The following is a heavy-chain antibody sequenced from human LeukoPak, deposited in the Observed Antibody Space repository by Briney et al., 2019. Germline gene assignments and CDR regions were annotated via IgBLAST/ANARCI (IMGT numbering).Heavy chain of an antibody. CDR3: AKTRGIVVVPAAIDY. J-gene: IGHJ4*02. CDR1: GLTFSSYG. CDR2: ISYDGSNK. Sequence: GGSLRLSCAASGLTFSSYGMHWVRQAPGKGLEWVAVISYDGSNKYYADSVKGRFTISRDNSKNTLYLQMNSLRAEDTAVYYCAKTRGIVVVPAAIDYWGQGTLVTVSS. D-gene: IGHD2-2*01. V-gene: IGHV3-30*18.